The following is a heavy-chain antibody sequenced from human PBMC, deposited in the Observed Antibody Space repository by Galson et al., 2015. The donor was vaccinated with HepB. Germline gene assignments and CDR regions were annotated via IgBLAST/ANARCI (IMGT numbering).Heavy chain of an antibody. CDR3: ARDSGITGADDY. CDR2: IYRNGLTI. CDR1: GFVFSAYS. D-gene: IGHD1-14*01. Sequence: SLRLSCAASGFVFSAYSMTWVRQAPGKGLEWVSYIYRNGLTIYYADSVKGRFTISRDNAKNSLYLQMNSLRAEDSAVYYCARDSGITGADDYWGRGTLVTVSS. V-gene: IGHV3-48*01. J-gene: IGHJ4*02.